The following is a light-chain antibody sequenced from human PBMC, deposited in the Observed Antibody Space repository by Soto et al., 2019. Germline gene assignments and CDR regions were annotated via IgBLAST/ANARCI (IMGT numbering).Light chain of an antibody. CDR2: KAS. V-gene: IGKV1-5*03. CDR3: QEYNSYWT. CDR1: QTINNW. J-gene: IGKJ1*01. Sequence: DIQMTQSPSTLSASVGDRVTLTCRASQTINNWLAWYQQKPGKAPKLLIYKASSLESGVPSRFSGSGSGTEFNLTISGLQPDDFATYYCQEYNSYWTFGQGTKVEIK.